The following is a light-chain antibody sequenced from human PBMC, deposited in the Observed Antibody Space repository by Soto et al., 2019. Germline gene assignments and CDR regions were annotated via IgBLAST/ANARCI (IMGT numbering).Light chain of an antibody. Sequence: QSVLTQPPSVSGAPGQRVTISCTGSSSNIGAGYDVHWYQQRPGTAPKLLIFGNTNRPSGVPDRFSGSKSGTSASLAITGLQAEDGGDYYCQSYDSTLSARYVFGTGTNVTVL. CDR3: QSYDSTLSARYV. J-gene: IGLJ1*01. CDR2: GNT. V-gene: IGLV1-40*01. CDR1: SSNIGAGYD.